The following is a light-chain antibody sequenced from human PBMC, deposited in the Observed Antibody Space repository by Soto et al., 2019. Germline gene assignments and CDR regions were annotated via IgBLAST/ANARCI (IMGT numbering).Light chain of an antibody. CDR3: ASYRRGSSHV. Sequence: QSVLTQPASVSGSPGQSITISCTGTSSDVGGYKYVSWYQQHPGKAPKLMIYEVSNRPSGVSYRFSGSKSGNTASLTISGLQAEDEADYYCASYRRGSSHVFGTGTKVTVL. J-gene: IGLJ1*01. V-gene: IGLV2-14*01. CDR2: EVS. CDR1: SSDVGGYKY.